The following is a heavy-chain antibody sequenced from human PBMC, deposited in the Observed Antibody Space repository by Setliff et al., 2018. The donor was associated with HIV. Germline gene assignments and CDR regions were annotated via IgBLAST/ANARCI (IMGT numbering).Heavy chain of an antibody. D-gene: IGHD3-3*01. CDR1: GFTFSDDY. J-gene: IGHJ4*02. V-gene: IGHV3-11*04. Sequence: PGGSLRLSCAASGFTFSDDYMSWIRQIPGKGLEWVSYISGSGSVIFYADSVRGRFTISRDNAKNTVYLQLTSLRAEDTAVYYCARGPQYNFWGGYLGLWGQGTRVTVSS. CDR3: ARGPQYNFWGGYLGL. CDR2: ISGSGSVI.